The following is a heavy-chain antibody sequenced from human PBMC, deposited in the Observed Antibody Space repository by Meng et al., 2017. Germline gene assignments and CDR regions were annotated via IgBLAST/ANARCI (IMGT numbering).Heavy chain of an antibody. Sequence: GGSLRLSCAASGFTFDDYAMHWVRQAPGKGLEWVANIKQDGSEKYYVDSVKGRFTISRDNAKNSLYLQMNSLRAEDTAVYYCARSLGDRAFDIWGQGTMVTVSS. CDR3: ARSLGDRAFDI. CDR2: IKQDGSEK. CDR1: GFTFDDYA. J-gene: IGHJ3*02. V-gene: IGHV3-7*01. D-gene: IGHD2-21*01.